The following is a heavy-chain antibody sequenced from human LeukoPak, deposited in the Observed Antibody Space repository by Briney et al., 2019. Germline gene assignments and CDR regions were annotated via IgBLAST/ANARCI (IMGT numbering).Heavy chain of an antibody. Sequence: GGPLRLSCAASGFTFSDYYMSWLRQVPGKGLEWVSYISSSGSSIYYADSVKGRFTISRDNAKNSLYLQMNSLRAEDTAVYYCARGSSWYGFDYGGQGTLVTVSS. CDR2: ISSSGSSI. J-gene: IGHJ4*02. CDR3: ARGSSWYGFDY. D-gene: IGHD6-13*01. CDR1: GFTFSDYY. V-gene: IGHV3-11*01.